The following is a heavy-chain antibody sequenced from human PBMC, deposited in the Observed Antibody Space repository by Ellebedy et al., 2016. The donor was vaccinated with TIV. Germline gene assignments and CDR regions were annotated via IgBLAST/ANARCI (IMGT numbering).Heavy chain of an antibody. CDR3: AGLLCSGCSCRFDP. CDR2: INPSNGNT. Sequence: AASVKVSCKASGYTFTGYYLHWLRQAPGQGLEWMGIINPSNGNTSYAQNFQGRVTMTTDTFTTTMYMDLSSLRSEDTAVFYCAGLLCSGCSCRFDPWGQGTLVRVSP. CDR1: GYTFTGYY. V-gene: IGHV1-46*01. D-gene: IGHD3-3*01. J-gene: IGHJ5*02.